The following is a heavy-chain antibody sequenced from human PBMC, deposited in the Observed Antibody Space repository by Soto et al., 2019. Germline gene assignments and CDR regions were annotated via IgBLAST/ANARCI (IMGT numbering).Heavy chain of an antibody. V-gene: IGHV4-34*01. CDR2: VNHSGEA. J-gene: IGHJ5*02. CDR3: ARGDRYSGSFSDYFDP. Sequence: SETLSLTCGVYGGSFRNYYWIWVRQPPGKGLEWIGEVNHSGEATYNPSLQSRITISLDTSNNQFSLKMTSVTAADTAMYYCARGDRYSGSFSDYFDPWGQGTLVTVSS. D-gene: IGHD1-26*01. CDR1: GGSFRNYY.